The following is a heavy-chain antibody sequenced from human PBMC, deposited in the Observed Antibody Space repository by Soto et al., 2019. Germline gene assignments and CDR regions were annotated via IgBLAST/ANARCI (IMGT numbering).Heavy chain of an antibody. D-gene: IGHD4-17*01. CDR3: ARGFTVTTGRWFDP. CDR2: INHSGST. J-gene: IGHJ5*02. Sequence: SETLSLTCAVYGGSFSGYYWSWIRQPPGKGLEWIGEINHSGSTNYNPSLKSRVTISVDTSKNQFSLKLSSVTAADTAVYYCARGFTVTTGRWFDPWGQGTLVTVSS. V-gene: IGHV4-34*01. CDR1: GGSFSGYY.